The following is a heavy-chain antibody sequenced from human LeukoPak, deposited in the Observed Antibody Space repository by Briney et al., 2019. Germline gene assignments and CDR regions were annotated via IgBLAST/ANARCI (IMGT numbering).Heavy chain of an antibody. J-gene: IGHJ6*03. CDR3: ARDYPDITMLRGATAPIYYYYMDV. V-gene: IGHV3-48*04. Sequence: PGGSLRLSCAASGFTFSSYGMNWVRQAPGKGLEWVSYISSSSSTIYYADPVKGRFTISRDNAKNSLYPQIHSLRAEDTTVYYFARDYPDITMLRGATAPIYYYYMDVWGKGTTVSVSS. CDR1: GFTFSSYG. D-gene: IGHD3-10*01. CDR2: ISSSSSTI.